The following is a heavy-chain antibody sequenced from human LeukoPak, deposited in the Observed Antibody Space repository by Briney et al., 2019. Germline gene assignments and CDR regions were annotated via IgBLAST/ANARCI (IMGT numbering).Heavy chain of an antibody. D-gene: IGHD2-2*01. V-gene: IGHV3-23*01. CDR2: ISGSGGST. CDR1: GFTFSSYA. J-gene: IGHJ6*03. CDR3: AKGGVVVPAAMVYYYYYYMDV. Sequence: PGGSLRLSCAASGFTFSSYAMSWVRQALGKGLEWVSAISGSGGSTYYADSVKGRFTISRDNSKNTLYLQMNSLRAEDTAVYYCAKGGVVVPAAMVYYYYYYMDVWGKGTTVTVSS.